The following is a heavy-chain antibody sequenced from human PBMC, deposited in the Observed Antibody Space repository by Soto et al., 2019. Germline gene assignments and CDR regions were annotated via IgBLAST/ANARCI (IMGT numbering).Heavy chain of an antibody. Sequence: EVQLVESGGGLVQPEGSLRLFCAASGFTFRTYAMHWVRQAPGKGLEYVSAITSDGGGTYYANSVKGRFTISRDNSKNTLYLQMDSLRVEDMAVYYCARQQLVRGPVDYWGQGTLVTVSS. D-gene: IGHD6-13*01. CDR3: ARQQLVRGPVDY. CDR2: ITSDGGGT. CDR1: GFTFRTYA. V-gene: IGHV3-64*01. J-gene: IGHJ4*02.